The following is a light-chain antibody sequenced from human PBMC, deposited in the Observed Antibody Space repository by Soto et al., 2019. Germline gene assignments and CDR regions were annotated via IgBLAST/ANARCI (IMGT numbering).Light chain of an antibody. CDR2: DAS. CDR1: QSVSSY. J-gene: IGKJ4*01. V-gene: IGKV3-15*01. CDR3: QQYNVWPLT. Sequence: EIVMTQSPATLSVSPGERATLSCRASQSVSSYLAWYQQKPGQTPKLLIYDASTRATGIPARFSGSGSGTEFALTISSLQSEDFAVYYCQQYNVWPLTFGRGTKVEFK.